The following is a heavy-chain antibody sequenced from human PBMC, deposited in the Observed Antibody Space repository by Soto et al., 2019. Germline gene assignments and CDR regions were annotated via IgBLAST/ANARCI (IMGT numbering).Heavy chain of an antibody. D-gene: IGHD4-4*01. J-gene: IGHJ6*02. Sequence: SVKVSCKASGGTFSSYAISWVRQAPGQGLEWMGGIIPIFGTANYAQKFQGRVTITADESTSTAYMELSSLRSEDTAVYYCASPPYSNYPLFYHYYGMDVSGQRTTVTVSS. CDR2: IIPIFGTA. V-gene: IGHV1-69*13. CDR1: GGTFSSYA. CDR3: ASPPYSNYPLFYHYYGMDV.